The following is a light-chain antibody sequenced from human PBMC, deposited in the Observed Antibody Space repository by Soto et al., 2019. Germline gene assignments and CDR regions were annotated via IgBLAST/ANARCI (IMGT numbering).Light chain of an antibody. CDR3: SSYTSRNTVI. J-gene: IGLJ2*01. V-gene: IGLV2-14*01. CDR1: SSDVGDYNS. Sequence: QSVLTQPASVSGSPGQSITVSCTGTSSDVGDYNSVSWYQQHPGKGPKLMIYEVSNRPSGVSFRFSGSKAANTASLTISGLQAEDEAHYYCSSYTSRNTVIFGGGTKVTVL. CDR2: EVS.